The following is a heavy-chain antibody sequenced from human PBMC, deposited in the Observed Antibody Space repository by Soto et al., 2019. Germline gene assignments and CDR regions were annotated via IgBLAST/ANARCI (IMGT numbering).Heavy chain of an antibody. D-gene: IGHD3-10*01. J-gene: IGHJ6*02. CDR3: ETSTNYYYGSGSLGGMDV. CDR2: IYYSGST. Sequence: QVQLQESGPGLVKPSQTLSLTCTVSGGSISSGSYYWSWIRQLPGKGLEWIGYIYYSGSTYYNPCRNYRVTISVDSSKNLFAMELNSVTAADTAVYDGETSTNYYYGSGSLGGMDVWGQGTTVTVSS. V-gene: IGHV4-31*06. CDR1: GGSISSGSYY.